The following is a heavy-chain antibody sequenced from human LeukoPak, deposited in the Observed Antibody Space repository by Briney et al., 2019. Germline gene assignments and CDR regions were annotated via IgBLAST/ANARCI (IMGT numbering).Heavy chain of an antibody. CDR2: IYYSGGT. CDR3: ARVRGIYDYGDYRAGYFDY. D-gene: IGHD4-17*01. Sequence: SETLSLTCTVSGGSISSSSYYWGWIRQPPGKGLEWIGSIYYSGGTYYNPSLKSRVTISVDTSKNQFSLKLSSVTAADTAVYYCARVRGIYDYGDYRAGYFDYWGQGTLVTVSS. J-gene: IGHJ4*02. V-gene: IGHV4-39*07. CDR1: GGSISSSSYY.